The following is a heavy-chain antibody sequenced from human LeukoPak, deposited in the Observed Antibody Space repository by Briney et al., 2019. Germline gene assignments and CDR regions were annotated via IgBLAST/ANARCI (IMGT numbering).Heavy chain of an antibody. CDR2: IIPIFGTA. J-gene: IGHJ6*03. CDR1: GGTFSSYA. CDR3: AVGMVVAATYYYYYMDV. D-gene: IGHD2-15*01. Sequence: GASVKVSCKASGGTFSSYAISWVRQAPGQGLEWMGGIIPIFGTANYAQKFQGRVTITADKSTSTAYMELSSLRSEDTAVYYCAVGMVVAATYYYYYMDVWGKGTTVTISS. V-gene: IGHV1-69*06.